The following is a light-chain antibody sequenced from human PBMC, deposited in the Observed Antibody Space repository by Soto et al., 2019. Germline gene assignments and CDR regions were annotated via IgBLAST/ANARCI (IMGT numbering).Light chain of an antibody. CDR3: QQYDSYPWT. CDR1: QSISYW. CDR2: DAS. Sequence: MTQSPSTLSASVGDRVTITCRASQSISYWLAWHQQKPGKAPKFLIYDASSLESGVPSRFSGSGSGTEFTLTISSLQPDDFATYYCQQYDSYPWTFGQGTKVDIK. J-gene: IGKJ1*01. V-gene: IGKV1-5*01.